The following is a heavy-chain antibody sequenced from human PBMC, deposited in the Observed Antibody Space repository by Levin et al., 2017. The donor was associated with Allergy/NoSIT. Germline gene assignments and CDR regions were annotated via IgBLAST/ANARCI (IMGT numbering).Heavy chain of an antibody. D-gene: IGHD2/OR15-2a*01. CDR2: INPSVGNT. CDR1: GYTFTGYF. J-gene: IGHJ3*01. CDR3: VREDCNTDHCQSAFDD. Sequence: ASVKVSCKASGYTFTGYFIHWVRQAPGQGLEWMGVINPSVGNTNYAQNFQGRVTMTRDTSTSTVYMQLSSLRAEDTAVYYCVREDCNTDHCQSAFDDWGQGTMVTVSS. V-gene: IGHV1-46*03.